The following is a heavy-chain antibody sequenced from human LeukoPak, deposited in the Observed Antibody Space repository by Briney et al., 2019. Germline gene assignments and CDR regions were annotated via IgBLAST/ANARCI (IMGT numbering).Heavy chain of an antibody. D-gene: IGHD1-1*01. J-gene: IGHJ4*02. CDR3: AKGRYNCNDASNDY. V-gene: IGHV3-23*01. Sequence: PGGSLRLSCAASGFTFSSYAMSWVRQAPGKGLEWVSTISGSGGSTYYADSVKGRFTISRDNSKNTLFLQMSSLRAEDTAVYYCAKGRYNCNDASNDYWGQGTLVTVSS. CDR2: ISGSGGST. CDR1: GFTFSSYA.